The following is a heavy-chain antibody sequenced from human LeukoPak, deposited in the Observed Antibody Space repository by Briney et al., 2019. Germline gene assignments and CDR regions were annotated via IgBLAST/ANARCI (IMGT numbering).Heavy chain of an antibody. Sequence: SETLSLTCAVYGGSFSGYYWSWIRQPPGKGLEWIGEINHSGSTNYNPSLKSRVTISVDTSKNQFSLKLSSVTAADTAVYYYARGDQEYGDSRGYWGQGTLVTVSS. J-gene: IGHJ4*02. CDR3: ARGDQEYGDSRGY. V-gene: IGHV4-34*01. D-gene: IGHD4-17*01. CDR2: INHSGST. CDR1: GGSFSGYY.